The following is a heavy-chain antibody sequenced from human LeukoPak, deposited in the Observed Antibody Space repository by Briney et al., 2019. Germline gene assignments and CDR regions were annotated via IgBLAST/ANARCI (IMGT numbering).Heavy chain of an antibody. CDR1: GFTFSSYE. CDR2: ISSSGSTI. Sequence: TGGSLRLSCAASGFTFSSYEMNWVRQAPGKGLEWVSYISSSGSTIYYADSVKGRFTISRDNAKNSLYLQMNSLRAEDTAVYYCAREVQNYYGSGSYYSYFDYWGQGTLVTVSS. J-gene: IGHJ4*02. CDR3: AREVQNYYGSGSYYSYFDY. V-gene: IGHV3-48*03. D-gene: IGHD3-10*01.